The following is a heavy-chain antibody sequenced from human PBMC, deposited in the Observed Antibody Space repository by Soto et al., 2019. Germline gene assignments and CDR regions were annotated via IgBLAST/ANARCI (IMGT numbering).Heavy chain of an antibody. CDR1: GYTFSSYW. CDR3: ARLDVVVVAATSYYYYGMDV. D-gene: IGHD2-15*01. Sequence: GESLKISCEGSGYTFSSYWIAWVRQMPGKGLEWMGVIYPGDSDARYSPAFPGQVTISADKSISTAYLQWSSLKASDTAMYYCARLDVVVVAATSYYYYGMDVWGQGTTVTVSS. V-gene: IGHV5-51*01. CDR2: IYPGDSDA. J-gene: IGHJ6*02.